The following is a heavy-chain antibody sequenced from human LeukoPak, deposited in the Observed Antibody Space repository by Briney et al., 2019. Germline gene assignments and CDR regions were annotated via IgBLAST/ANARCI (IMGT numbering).Heavy chain of an antibody. D-gene: IGHD6-13*01. CDR1: GDSTSSGSYY. CDR3: ASRHSKQQPYYYYMDI. CDR2: IYSNGDT. V-gene: IGHV4-61*02. J-gene: IGHJ6*03. Sequence: RASQTLSLTCTVSGDSTSSGSYYWSWIRQPAGKGLEWIGRIYSNGDTKFNPSLKSRVTISLDTSKNEFSLKLSSATAADTAVYYCASRHSKQQPYYYYMDIWGKGTTVTVSS.